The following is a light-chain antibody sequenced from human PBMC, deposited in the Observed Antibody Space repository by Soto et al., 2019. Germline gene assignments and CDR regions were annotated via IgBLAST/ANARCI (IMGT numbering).Light chain of an antibody. V-gene: IGLV2-11*01. CDR2: EGT. J-gene: IGLJ3*02. CDR1: NNDIGGFPY. CDR3: CSYAGSDIWV. Sequence: QSALTQPRSVSGSPGQSVTISCTGTNNDIGGFPYVSWYQQVPGKAPKLMIYEGTKRPSGVSYRFSGSKSGNTASLTISGLQAEDEADYYCCSYAGSDIWVFGGGTKLTVL.